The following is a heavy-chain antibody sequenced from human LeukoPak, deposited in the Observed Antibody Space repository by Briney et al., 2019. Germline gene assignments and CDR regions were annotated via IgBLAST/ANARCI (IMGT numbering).Heavy chain of an antibody. V-gene: IGHV1-18*01. J-gene: IGHJ4*02. CDR3: ARSLPLMVYARKPPEFDY. CDR2: ISAYNGNT. D-gene: IGHD2-8*01. CDR1: GGTFSSYA. Sequence: GASVKVSCKASGGTFSSYAISWVRQAPGQGLEWMGWISAYNGNTNYAQKLQGRVTMTTDTSTSTAYMELRSLRSDDTAVYYCARSLPLMVYARKPPEFDYWGQGTLVTVSS.